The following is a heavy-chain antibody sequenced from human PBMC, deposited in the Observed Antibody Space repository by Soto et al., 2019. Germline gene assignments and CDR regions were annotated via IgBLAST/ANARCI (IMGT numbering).Heavy chain of an antibody. CDR3: ARDGVQLWPRYYFDY. CDR1: GYSFSNYS. Sequence: VQLVQSGAEVKKPGASVQVSCKTSGYSFSNYSMHWVRQVPGQGLEWMGKINPNGGSTSLAQKCKDAVTLTRDTSTNTVYMELSSLTSEDTAVYYCARDGVQLWPRYYFDYWGQGTLVTVSS. V-gene: IGHV1-46*01. J-gene: IGHJ4*02. D-gene: IGHD1-1*01. CDR2: INPNGGST.